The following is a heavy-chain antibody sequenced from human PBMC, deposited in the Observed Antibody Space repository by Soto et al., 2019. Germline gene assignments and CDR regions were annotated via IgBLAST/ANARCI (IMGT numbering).Heavy chain of an antibody. CDR2: ISYDGSNK. CDR1: GFAFSSYG. Sequence: GGSLRLSCAASGFAFSSYGMHWVRQAPGKGLEWVAVISYDGSNKYYADSVKGRFTISRDNSKNTLYLQMNSLRAEDTAVYYCAKAATRRKYYYYYGMDVWGQGTTVTVSS. D-gene: IGHD1-26*01. V-gene: IGHV3-30*18. J-gene: IGHJ6*02. CDR3: AKAATRRKYYYYYGMDV.